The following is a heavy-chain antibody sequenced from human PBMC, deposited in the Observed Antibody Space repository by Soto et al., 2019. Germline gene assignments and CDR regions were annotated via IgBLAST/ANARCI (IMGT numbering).Heavy chain of an antibody. Sequence: ASVKVSCKASGYTFTSYGISRVRQAPGQGLEWMGWISAYNGNTNYAQKLQGRVTMTTDTSTSTAYMELRSLRSDDTAVYYCARDRTYYYGSGSYQGGLYYWGQGTLVTVSS. CDR2: ISAYNGNT. J-gene: IGHJ4*02. CDR3: ARDRTYYYGSGSYQGGLYY. V-gene: IGHV1-18*01. D-gene: IGHD3-10*01. CDR1: GYTFTSYG.